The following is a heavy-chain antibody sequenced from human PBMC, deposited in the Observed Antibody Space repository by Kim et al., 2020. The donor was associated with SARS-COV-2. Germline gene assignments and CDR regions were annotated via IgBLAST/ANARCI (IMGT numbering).Heavy chain of an antibody. CDR2: ISGSGGST. CDR3: AKDLLAAAGTETLAGGWYVDCFDY. Sequence: GGSLRLSCAASGFTFSSYAMSWVRQAPGTGLEWVSAISGSGGSTYYADSVKGRFTISRDNSKNTLYLQMNSLRAEDTAVYYCAKDLLAAAGTETLAGGWYVDCFDYWGQGTLVTVSS. CDR1: GFTFSSYA. D-gene: IGHD6-13*01. V-gene: IGHV3-23*01. J-gene: IGHJ4*02.